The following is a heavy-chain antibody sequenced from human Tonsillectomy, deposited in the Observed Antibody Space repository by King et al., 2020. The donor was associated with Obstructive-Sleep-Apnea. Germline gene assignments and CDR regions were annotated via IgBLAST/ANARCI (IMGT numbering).Heavy chain of an antibody. J-gene: IGHJ6*01. CDR3: VGDCGSTSCYGRDGYGNYGMDV. V-gene: IGHV4-38-2*02. D-gene: IGHD2-2*01. CDR1: GYSISSGYY. CDR2: IYHTGNA. Sequence: VQLQESGPGLVNPSETLSLSCSVSGYSISSGYYWGWVRQTPGKGLEWIGSIYHTGNAYYNPSLRSRVTISADSSNNHFALKLSSVTAADTAVYHCVGDCGSTSCYGRDGYGNYGMDVWGQGTTVIVSS.